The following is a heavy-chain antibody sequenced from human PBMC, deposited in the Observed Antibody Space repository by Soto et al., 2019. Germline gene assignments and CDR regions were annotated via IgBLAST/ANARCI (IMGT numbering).Heavy chain of an antibody. CDR1: GGSISSGGYY. J-gene: IGHJ5*02. D-gene: IGHD2-2*01. CDR2: IYYSGST. Sequence: QVQLQESGPGLVKPSQTLSLTCTVSGGSISSGGYYWSWIRQHPGKGLEWIGYIYYSGSTYYNPSLKSRVNISVDASKNLFSLKLSSVTAAVTAVYYRARGPVVVPAAGRLWFDPWGQGTLVTVSS. CDR3: ARGPVVVPAAGRLWFDP. V-gene: IGHV4-31*03.